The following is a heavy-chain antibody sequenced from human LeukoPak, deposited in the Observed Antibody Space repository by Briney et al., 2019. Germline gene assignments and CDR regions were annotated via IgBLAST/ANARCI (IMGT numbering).Heavy chain of an antibody. CDR2: IYYSGST. Sequence: SETLSLTCTVSAGSFSSYYCTWIRQPPGKGLEWIGYIYYSGSTNYNPSLKSRVTISLDMSKSQFSLKLSSVTAADTAVYYCARSGYSSSWPYYYGLDVWGQGTTVTVSS. J-gene: IGHJ6*02. CDR3: ARSGYSSSWPYYYGLDV. D-gene: IGHD6-13*01. CDR1: AGSFSSYY. V-gene: IGHV4-59*01.